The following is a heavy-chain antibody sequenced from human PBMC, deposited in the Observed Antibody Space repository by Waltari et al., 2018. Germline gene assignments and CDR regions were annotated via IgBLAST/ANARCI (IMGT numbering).Heavy chain of an antibody. J-gene: IGHJ4*02. CDR3: ASGRTYGQTGDY. Sequence: EVQLVESGGGLVQPGGSLRLSCAASGFTFSDHYMDWVRQAPGKGLGWVGRTRNKANSYSTEYAASVKGRFTNSRDESKNSVFREMNSLKTEDTAVYYCASGRTYGQTGDYWGQGTLVTVSS. V-gene: IGHV3-72*01. CDR1: GFTFSDHY. D-gene: IGHD2-8*01. CDR2: TRNKANSYST.